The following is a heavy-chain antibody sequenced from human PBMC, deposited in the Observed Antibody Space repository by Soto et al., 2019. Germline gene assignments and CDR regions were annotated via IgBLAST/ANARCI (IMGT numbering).Heavy chain of an antibody. CDR3: ARQGAYYYDILTGYYRGAFDY. Sequence: TCTVSGGSISSSSYYWGWIRQPPGKGLEWIGSIYYSGSTYYNPSLKSRVTISVDTSKNQFSLKLSSVTAADTAVYYCARQGAYYYDILTGYYRGAFDYWGQGTLVTVSS. J-gene: IGHJ4*02. D-gene: IGHD3-9*01. CDR1: GGSISSSSYY. V-gene: IGHV4-39*01. CDR2: IYYSGST.